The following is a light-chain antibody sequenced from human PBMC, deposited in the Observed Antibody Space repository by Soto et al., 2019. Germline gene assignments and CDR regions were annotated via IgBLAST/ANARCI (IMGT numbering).Light chain of an antibody. V-gene: IGLV2-14*01. J-gene: IGLJ1*01. CDR3: CSYTSSTTLV. CDR1: SSDVGGYNY. Sequence: QSVLTQPASVSGSPGQSITISCTGTSSDVGGYNYVSWYQQHPGKAPKTLIYEVSNRPSGVSDRFFGSKSGSTASLTISGLQAEDXADYYCCSYTSSTTLVFGTGTKLTV. CDR2: EVS.